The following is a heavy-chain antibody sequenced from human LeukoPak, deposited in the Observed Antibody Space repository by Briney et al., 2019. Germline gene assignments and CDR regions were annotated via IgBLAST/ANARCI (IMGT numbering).Heavy chain of an antibody. Sequence: GGSLRLSCAASGFTFTNYWMSWVRQAPGKGLEWVANIKQDGSEKYYVDSVKGRFTISRDNAKNSLYLQMNSLRAEDTAVYYCASGEKWSNPDYWGQGTLVIVSS. CDR1: GFTFTNYW. CDR2: IKQDGSEK. CDR3: ASGEKWSNPDY. D-gene: IGHD2-15*01. J-gene: IGHJ4*02. V-gene: IGHV3-7*01.